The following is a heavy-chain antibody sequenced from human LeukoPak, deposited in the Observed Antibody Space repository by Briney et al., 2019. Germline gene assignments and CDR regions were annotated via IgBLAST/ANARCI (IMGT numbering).Heavy chain of an antibody. J-gene: IGHJ4*02. CDR1: GFTFSSYA. CDR2: ISGSGGST. V-gene: IGHV3-23*01. D-gene: IGHD4-17*01. CDR3: AKDQSDYGDLHDY. Sequence: PGGSLRLSCAASGFTFSSYAMSWVRQAPGKRLEWVSAISGSGGSTYYADSVKGRSTISRDNSKNTLYLQMNSLRAEDTAVYYCAKDQSDYGDLHDYWGQGTLVTVSS.